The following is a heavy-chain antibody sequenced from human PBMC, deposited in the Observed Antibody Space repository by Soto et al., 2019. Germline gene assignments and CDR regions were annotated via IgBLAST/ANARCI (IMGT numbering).Heavy chain of an antibody. V-gene: IGHV3-48*02. J-gene: IGHJ6*02. CDR2: ISGGSSRI. CDR1: GFSFSTHD. Sequence: GGSLRLSCAASGFSFSTHDMNWVRQAPGKGLEWVSYISGGSSRIFYADSVKGRFTISRDNAKNSLYLQMNSLRDEDTGVYYCARVIYGGWSTIKDYYYYAMDVWGQGTTVTVSS. CDR3: ARVIYGGWSTIKDYYYYAMDV. D-gene: IGHD5-12*01.